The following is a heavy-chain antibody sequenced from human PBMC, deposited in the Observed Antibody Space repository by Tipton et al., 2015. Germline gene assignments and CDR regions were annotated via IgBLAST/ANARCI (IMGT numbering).Heavy chain of an antibody. Sequence: TLSLTCSVDWGPLRGYYWSWIRQPPGKGLEWIAYIYYTGSTNYDASLKSRVTTSIDTSKDQFSLKLSSVTAADTALYYCARTGYCSGGSCRFNYFDYWGQGTLVTVSS. J-gene: IGHJ4*02. D-gene: IGHD2-15*01. CDR2: IYYTGST. CDR3: ARTGYCSGGSCRFNYFDY. CDR1: WGPLRGYY. V-gene: IGHV4-59*01.